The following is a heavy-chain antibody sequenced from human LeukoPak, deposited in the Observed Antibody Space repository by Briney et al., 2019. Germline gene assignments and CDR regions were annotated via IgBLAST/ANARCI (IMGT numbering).Heavy chain of an antibody. J-gene: IGHJ3*02. CDR3: ARGFSGYCGAFDI. V-gene: IGHV4-34*01. Sequence: SETLSLTCAVYGGSFSGYYWSWIRQPPGKGLEWIGEINHSGSTNYNPSLKSRVTISVDTSKNQFSLKLSSVTAADTAVYYCARGFSGYCGAFDIWGQGTMATVSS. CDR2: INHSGST. D-gene: IGHD3-22*01. CDR1: GGSFSGYY.